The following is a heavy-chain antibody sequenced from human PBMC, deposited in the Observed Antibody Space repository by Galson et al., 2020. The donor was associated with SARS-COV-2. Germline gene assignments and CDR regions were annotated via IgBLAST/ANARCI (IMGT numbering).Heavy chain of an antibody. J-gene: IGHJ1*01. Sequence: ETSETLSLTCTVSGGSVSGYYWSWIRQPPGRGLEWIGYIFYRGSTNYNPSLKSRVTISVDTSKNQFSLKLSSVTAADTAVYYCARASSVAAPGRYFQHWCQGTLVTVSS. CDR2: IFYRGST. V-gene: IGHV4-59*02. D-gene: IGHD6-13*01. CDR3: ARASSVAAPGRYFQH. CDR1: GGSVSGYY.